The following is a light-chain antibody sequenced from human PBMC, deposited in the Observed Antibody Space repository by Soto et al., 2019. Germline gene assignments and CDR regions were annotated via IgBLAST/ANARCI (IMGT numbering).Light chain of an antibody. J-gene: IGKJ1*01. Sequence: EIVMTQSPGTLSLSPGERATLSCRASQSVSRYLAWYQQRPGQAPRLLIYDTSNRVTGIPARFSGSGSGTDFTLTISSLEPEDFAVYYCQQRSSWPPTFGQGTKVDIK. CDR1: QSVSRY. V-gene: IGKV3-11*01. CDR3: QQRSSWPPT. CDR2: DTS.